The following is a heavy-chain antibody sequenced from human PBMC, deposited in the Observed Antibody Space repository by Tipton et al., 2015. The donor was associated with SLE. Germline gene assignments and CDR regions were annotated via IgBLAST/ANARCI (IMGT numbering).Heavy chain of an antibody. V-gene: IGHV3-23*01. CDR2: IRPSGEIT. CDR3: AREDRESGGFQY. J-gene: IGHJ1*01. CDR1: GFTFSKFA. D-gene: IGHD3-16*01. Sequence: SLRLSCAASGFTFSKFAMNWVRQAPGKGLEWVSGIRPSGEITYYADSVKGRLTISRDNSNNTLYLQMNSLRVEDTAVYYCAREDRESGGFQYWGQGTLVTVSS.